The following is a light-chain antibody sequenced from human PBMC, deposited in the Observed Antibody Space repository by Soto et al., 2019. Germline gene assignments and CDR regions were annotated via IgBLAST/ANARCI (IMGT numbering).Light chain of an antibody. CDR3: MQSLQTPPWT. J-gene: IGKJ1*01. CDR2: LTS. CDR1: QXLLYNNTYNY. V-gene: IGKV2-28*01. Sequence: EIVMTQSPLTLPVTPGEPASISCRSIQXLLYNNTYNYLDWYLQKPGQSPQLLIYLTSIRASGVPDRFSGSGSGTEFTLKISKVEAEDVGVYYCMQSLQTPPWTFGPGTKVDIK.